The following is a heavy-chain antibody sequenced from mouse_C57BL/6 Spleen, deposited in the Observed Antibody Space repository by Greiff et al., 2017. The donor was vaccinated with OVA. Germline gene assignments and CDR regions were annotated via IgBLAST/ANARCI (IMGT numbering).Heavy chain of an antibody. J-gene: IGHJ1*03. Sequence: QVQLQQSGAELVRPGSSVKLSCKASGYTFTSYWMHWVKQRPIQGLEWIGNIDPSDSETHYNQKFKDKATLTVDKSSSTAYMQLSSLTSEDSAVYYCARQFYWYFDVWGTGTTVTVSS. V-gene: IGHV1-52*01. CDR2: IDPSDSET. CDR1: GYTFTSYW. CDR3: ARQFYWYFDV.